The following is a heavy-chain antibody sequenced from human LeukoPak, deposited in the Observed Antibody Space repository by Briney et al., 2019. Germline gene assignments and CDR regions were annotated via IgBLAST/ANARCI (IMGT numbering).Heavy chain of an antibody. Sequence: GGSLRLSCAASGFTFSSYAMSWVRQAPGKGLEWVSAISGSGGSTYYADSVRGRFTISRDNSKNTLYLQMNSLRAEDTAVYYCAKTSLPLTTVTTNFDYWGQGTLVTVSS. CDR3: AKTSLPLTTVTTNFDY. D-gene: IGHD4-11*01. J-gene: IGHJ4*02. V-gene: IGHV3-23*01. CDR1: GFTFSSYA. CDR2: ISGSGGST.